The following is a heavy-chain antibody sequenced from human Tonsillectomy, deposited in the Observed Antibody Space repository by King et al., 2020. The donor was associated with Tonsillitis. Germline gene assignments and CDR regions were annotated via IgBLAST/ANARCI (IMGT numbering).Heavy chain of an antibody. CDR3: ARHPAPTVIYNWYFDL. J-gene: IGHJ2*01. CDR2: IYPGDSDT. V-gene: IGHV5-51*01. CDR1: GYSFTKYW. D-gene: IGHD4-17*01. Sequence: QLVQSGAEVKKAGESLKISCKGSGYSFTKYWIVWVRQMPGEGLEWMGIIYPGDSDTRYSPSFQGQVTISADKSISTAYLQWNSLKASDTAMYYCARHPAPTVIYNWYFDLWGRGTLVTVS.